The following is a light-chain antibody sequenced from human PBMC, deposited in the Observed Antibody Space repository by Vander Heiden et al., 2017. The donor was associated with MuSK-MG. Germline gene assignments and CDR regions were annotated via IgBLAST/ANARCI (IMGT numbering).Light chain of an antibody. CDR3: QAWNSNSYV. CDR1: RLGEKF. CDR2: RDT. V-gene: IGLV3-1*01. J-gene: IGLJ1*01. Sequence: SSELIQPVSGSGSPGQTADMTCSGERLGEKFTCWYQQKPGHSPVLFIYRDTNRPSGIPARLSGSNSATTATLTISGTQAVDDSYYYCQAWNSNSYVFGTGTKVTVL.